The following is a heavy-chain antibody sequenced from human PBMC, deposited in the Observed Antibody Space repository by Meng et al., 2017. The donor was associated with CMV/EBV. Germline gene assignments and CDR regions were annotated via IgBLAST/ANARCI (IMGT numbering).Heavy chain of an antibody. J-gene: IGHJ6*02. Sequence: LTCAASGFTFSDYYMSWIRQAPGKGLEWVSYISSSGSTIYYADSVKGRFTISRDNAENSLYLQMNSLRAEDTAVYYCARERGTTDILTGSGLYYGMDVWGQGTTVTVSS. CDR3: ARERGTTDILTGSGLYYGMDV. CDR2: ISSSGSTI. D-gene: IGHD3-9*01. CDR1: GFTFSDYY. V-gene: IGHV3-11*01.